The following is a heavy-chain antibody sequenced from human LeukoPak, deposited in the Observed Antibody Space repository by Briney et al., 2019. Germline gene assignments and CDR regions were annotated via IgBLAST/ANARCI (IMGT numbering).Heavy chain of an antibody. J-gene: IGHJ3*02. D-gene: IGHD1-1*01. CDR1: GASISSYY. CDR2: IYTSANT. CDR3: ARDRIWNDAGHDPFDI. V-gene: IGHV4-4*07. Sequence: SETLSLTCNVSGASISSYYWSWIRQPAGKGLEWIGRIYTSANTNYSPSFKSRATISIDRSKNQFSLNLPSVTAADTAVYYCARDRIWNDAGHDPFDIWGQGTVVTVSS.